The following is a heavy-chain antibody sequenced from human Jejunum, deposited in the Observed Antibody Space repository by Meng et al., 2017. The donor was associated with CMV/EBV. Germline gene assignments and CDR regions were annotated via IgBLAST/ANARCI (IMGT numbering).Heavy chain of an antibody. CDR2: TYYRSKYYN. D-gene: IGHD3-10*02. V-gene: IGHV6-1*01. Sequence: SAPGLVKPSQPLSLLFAISGYGVSSNRAAWNWIRQSPSRGLAWLGRTYYRSKYYNDYALSVKSRITINPDTSKNQFSLQLNSVTPEDTAIYYCARDWGDVRGGFDFWGQGTLVTVSS. J-gene: IGHJ4*02. CDR3: ARDWGDVRGGFDF. CDR1: GYGVSSNRAA.